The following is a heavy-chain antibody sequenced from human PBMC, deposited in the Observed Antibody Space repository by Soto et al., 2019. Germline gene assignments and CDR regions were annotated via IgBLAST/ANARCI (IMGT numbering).Heavy chain of an antibody. CDR1: GFTFSSYA. CDR3: AINPHCSSTSCYESDY. Sequence: GGSLRLSCAASGFTFSSYAMSWVRQTPGKGLEWVSAISGIGGSTYYADSVKGRFTISRDNSKNTLYLQMNSLRAEDTAVYYCAINPHCSSTSCYESDYWGQGTLVTVSS. V-gene: IGHV3-23*01. CDR2: ISGIGGST. D-gene: IGHD2-2*01. J-gene: IGHJ4*02.